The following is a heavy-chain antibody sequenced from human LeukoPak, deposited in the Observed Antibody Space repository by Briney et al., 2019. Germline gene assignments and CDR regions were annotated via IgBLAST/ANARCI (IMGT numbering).Heavy chain of an antibody. V-gene: IGHV4-59*01. CDR2: IYYSGST. D-gene: IGHD2/OR15-2a*01. CDR1: GGSFSGYY. Sequence: NPSETLSLTCAVYGGSFSGYYWSWIRQPPGKGLEGIGYIYYSGSTDYNPSLKGRVTISEDTSKNQFSLKLNPVTAADTAVYYCARSLQYGNNNYYYYGMDVWGQGTTVTVSS. CDR3: ARSLQYGNNNYYYYGMDV. J-gene: IGHJ6*02.